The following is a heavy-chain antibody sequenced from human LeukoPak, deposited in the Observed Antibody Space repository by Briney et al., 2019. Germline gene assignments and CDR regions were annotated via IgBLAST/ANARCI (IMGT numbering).Heavy chain of an antibody. CDR1: GGSFSGYY. V-gene: IGHV4-34*01. J-gene: IGHJ5*02. D-gene: IGHD5-18*01. CDR3: ARAGYENWFDP. Sequence: SETLSLTCAVYGGSFSGYYWSWIRQPPGKGLEWIGEINHSGSTNYNPSHKSRVTISVDTSKNQFSLKLSSVTAADTAVYYCARAGYENWFDPWGQGTLVTVSS. CDR2: INHSGST.